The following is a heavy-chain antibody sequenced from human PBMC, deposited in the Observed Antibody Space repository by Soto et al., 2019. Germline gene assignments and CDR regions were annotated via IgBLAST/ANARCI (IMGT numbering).Heavy chain of an antibody. J-gene: IGHJ6*02. Sequence: QVQLQQWGAGLLKPSETLSLTCAVYGGSFSGYYWSWIRQPPGKGLEWIGEINHSGSTNYNPSLKRRVTIPVDTSKNQFSLKLSSVTAADTAVYYCARGTTAKGYCSGGSCYANRYHYYYYGMDVWGQGTTVTVSS. CDR1: GGSFSGYY. D-gene: IGHD2-15*01. CDR3: ARGTTAKGYCSGGSCYANRYHYYYYGMDV. V-gene: IGHV4-34*01. CDR2: INHSGST.